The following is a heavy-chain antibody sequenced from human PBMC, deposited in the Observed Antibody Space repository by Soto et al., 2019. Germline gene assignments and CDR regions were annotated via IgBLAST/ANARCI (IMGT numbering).Heavy chain of an antibody. Sequence: GGSLRLSCAASGFTFDDYGMSWVRQVPGKGLEWVSGINWNGGSTGYADSMKGRFTISRDNAKNSLYLQMSSLRVEDTALYYCARAGYYTSGSYYNGPLDAFDIWGQGTMVTVSS. CDR2: INWNGGST. V-gene: IGHV3-20*04. J-gene: IGHJ3*02. D-gene: IGHD3-10*01. CDR3: ARAGYYTSGSYYNGPLDAFDI. CDR1: GFTFDDYG.